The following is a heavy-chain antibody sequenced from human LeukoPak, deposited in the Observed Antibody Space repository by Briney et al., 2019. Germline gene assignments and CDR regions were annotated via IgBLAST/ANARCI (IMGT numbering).Heavy chain of an antibody. CDR3: ARGPAANSGNYYVGDY. J-gene: IGHJ4*02. CDR2: ISSSSSYI. CDR1: GFTFSSYG. V-gene: IGHV3-21*01. Sequence: GRSLRLSCAASGFTFSSYGMHWVRQAPGKGLEWVSSISSSSSYIYYADSVKGRFTISRDNAKNSLYLQMNSLRAEDTAVYYCARGPAANSGNYYVGDYWGQGTLVTVSS. D-gene: IGHD1-26*01.